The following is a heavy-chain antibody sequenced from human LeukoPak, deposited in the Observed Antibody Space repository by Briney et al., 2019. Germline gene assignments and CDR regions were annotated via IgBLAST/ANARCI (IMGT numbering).Heavy chain of an antibody. V-gene: IGHV3-64*01. J-gene: IGHJ4*02. D-gene: IGHD5-18*01. CDR3: ARLRSYGYDY. CDR1: GFTFSSYA. CDR2: ISSNGGST. Sequence: PGGSLRLSCAASGFTFSSYAMHWARQAPGKGLEYVSAISSNGGSTYYANSVKGRFTISRDNSKNTLYLQMGSLRAEGMAVYYCARLRSYGYDYWGQGTLVTVSS.